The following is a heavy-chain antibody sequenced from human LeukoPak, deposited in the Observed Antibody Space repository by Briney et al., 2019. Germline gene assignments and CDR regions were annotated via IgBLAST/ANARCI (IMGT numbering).Heavy chain of an antibody. J-gene: IGHJ4*02. CDR1: GGSISSYY. CDR3: ARGFAYGDTGSFDY. D-gene: IGHD4-17*01. CDR2: IYYSGST. V-gene: IGHV4-59*01. Sequence: PSETLSLTCTVSGGSISSYYWSWIRQPPGKGLEWIGYIYYSGSTTYNPSLKGRVTISVDTSKNQFSLKLSSVTAADTAVYYCARGFAYGDTGSFDYWGQGTLVTVSS.